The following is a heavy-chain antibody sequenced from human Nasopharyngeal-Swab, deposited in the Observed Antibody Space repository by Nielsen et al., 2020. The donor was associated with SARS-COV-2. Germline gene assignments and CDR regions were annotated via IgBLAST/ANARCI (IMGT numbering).Heavy chain of an antibody. V-gene: IGHV3-66*01. J-gene: IGHJ6*02. Sequence: GESLKISCAASGFTFDDYAMHWVRQAPGKGLEWVSVIYSGGSTYYADSVKGRFTISRDNSKNTLYLQMNSLRAEDTAVYYCARDKRGSGNYFYGMDVWGQGTTVTVSS. CDR3: ARDKRGSGNYFYGMDV. CDR2: IYSGGST. D-gene: IGHD3-16*01. CDR1: GFTFDDYA.